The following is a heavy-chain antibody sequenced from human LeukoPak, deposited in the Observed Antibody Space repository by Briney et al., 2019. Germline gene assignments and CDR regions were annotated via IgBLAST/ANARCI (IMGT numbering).Heavy chain of an antibody. CDR1: GFTFSSYG. Sequence: GGSLRLSCAASGFTFSSYGMSWVRQAPGKGLEWVSAISGSGGSTYYADSVKGRFTISRDNSKNTLYLQMNTLRVEDTAIYYCVRVALYYYDSESYYFFEHWGQGTPVTASS. V-gene: IGHV3-23*01. CDR3: VRVALYYYDSESYYFFEH. J-gene: IGHJ4*02. CDR2: ISGSGGST. D-gene: IGHD3-10*01.